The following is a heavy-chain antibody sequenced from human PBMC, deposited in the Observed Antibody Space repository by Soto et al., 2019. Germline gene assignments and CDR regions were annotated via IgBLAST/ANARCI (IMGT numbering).Heavy chain of an antibody. D-gene: IGHD3-16*01. CDR1: GGSISSYY. Sequence: SETLSLTCTVSGGSISSYYWSWIRQPPGKGLEWIGYIYYSGSTNYNPSLKSRVTISVDTSKNQFSLKLSSVTAADTAVYYCARRYGGNFEYWGQGTRVTVSS. J-gene: IGHJ4*02. V-gene: IGHV4-59*01. CDR2: IYYSGST. CDR3: ARRYGGNFEY.